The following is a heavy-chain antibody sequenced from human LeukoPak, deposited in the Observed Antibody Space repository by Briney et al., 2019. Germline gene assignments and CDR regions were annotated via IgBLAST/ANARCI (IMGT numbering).Heavy chain of an antibody. V-gene: IGHV4-61*01. Sequence: PSETLSLTCTVSGGSVSSGSYYWSWIRQPPGKGLEWIGYIYYSGSTNYNPSLKSRVTISVDTSKNQFSLELSSVTAADTAVYYCARKDPSGTYGAFDIWGQGTMVTVSS. CDR1: GGSVSSGSYY. CDR2: IYYSGST. J-gene: IGHJ3*02. D-gene: IGHD3-10*01. CDR3: ARKDPSGTYGAFDI.